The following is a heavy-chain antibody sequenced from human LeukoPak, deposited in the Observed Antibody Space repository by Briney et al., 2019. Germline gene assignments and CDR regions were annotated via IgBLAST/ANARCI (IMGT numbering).Heavy chain of an antibody. V-gene: IGHV3-23*01. CDR3: ANEYSKGDI. CDR2: ISGSGGHT. D-gene: IGHD4-11*01. Sequence: GGSLTLSCAASGFTVSTKYMSWVRQAPGKGLEWLSAISGSGGHTYYADSVKGRFTISRDNSKNTLYLQMNSLRAEDAAVYYCANEYSKGDIWGQGTMVTVSS. J-gene: IGHJ3*02. CDR1: GFTVSTKY.